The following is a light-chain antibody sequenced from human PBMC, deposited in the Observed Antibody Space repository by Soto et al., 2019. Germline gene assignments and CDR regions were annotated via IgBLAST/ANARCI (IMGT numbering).Light chain of an antibody. V-gene: IGLV2-14*03. CDR1: SADIGAFNY. Sequence: QSALTQPASVSGSPGQSITISCAGTSADIGAFNYVSWYQHHPGKAPKLLIYDVSDRPSGVSTRFSASTSANTASLTISRLQADDEGDYYCSSYSTTCALVFGGGTKLTVL. J-gene: IGLJ2*01. CDR2: DVS. CDR3: SSYSTTCALV.